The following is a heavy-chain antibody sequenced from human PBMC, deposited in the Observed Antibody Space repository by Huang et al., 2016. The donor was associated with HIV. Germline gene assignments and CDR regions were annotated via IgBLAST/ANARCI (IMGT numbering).Heavy chain of an antibody. V-gene: IGHV4-34*02. CDR2: VNDSGGT. Sequence: QMQLQQRGAGLLKPSETLSLTCGVSGGSFTGNYLTWIRQAPGKGLEWIGEVNDSGGTNYNPSCNGRVTISLDKSNRELSLNLRSVTAADTAVYYCARQWTILEWLLGLDVWGQGTTVIVSS. CDR1: GGSFTGNY. CDR3: ARQWTILEWLLGLDV. J-gene: IGHJ6*02. D-gene: IGHD3-3*01.